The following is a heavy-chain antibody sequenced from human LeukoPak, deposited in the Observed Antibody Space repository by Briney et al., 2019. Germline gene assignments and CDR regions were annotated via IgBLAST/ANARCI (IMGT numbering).Heavy chain of an antibody. CDR3: ARESGKFDY. Sequence: GSMRLSCVASGLPIADFAMHWVRQAPGKGLEWVSLISGDGVSTFYADSVKGRFSISRDNSKNSLSLEMNSLRTEDTAMYYCARESGKFDYWGEGTVVAVSS. CDR2: ISGDGVST. CDR1: GLPIADFA. V-gene: IGHV3-43*02. J-gene: IGHJ4*02.